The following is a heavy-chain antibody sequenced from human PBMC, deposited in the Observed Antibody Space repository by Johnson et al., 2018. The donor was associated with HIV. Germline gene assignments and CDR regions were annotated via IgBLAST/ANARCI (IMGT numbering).Heavy chain of an antibody. CDR1: GFTFDDYG. Sequence: VQLVESGGGVVRPGGSLRLSCAASGFTFDDYGMSWVRQAPGKGLEWVSGINWNGGSTGYADSVKGRFTISRDNDKKSLFLQMNSLRVEDTAVYLCARGRISMKVVDLRGGGFDIWGQGTKVTVSS. D-gene: IGHD3-22*01. V-gene: IGHV3-20*01. J-gene: IGHJ3*02. CDR3: ARGRISMKVVDLRGGGFDI. CDR2: INWNGGST.